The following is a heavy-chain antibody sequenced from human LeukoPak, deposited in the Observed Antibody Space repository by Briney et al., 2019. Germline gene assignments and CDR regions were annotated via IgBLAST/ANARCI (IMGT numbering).Heavy chain of an antibody. CDR2: IGAYNGNT. CDR1: GYTFRNFA. D-gene: IGHD6-13*01. J-gene: IGHJ4*02. CDR3: ARFEDGSSWPWPGLDY. V-gene: IGHV1-18*01. Sequence: PSASVKVSCTASGYTFRNFAISWVRQAPGQGLEWMGWIGAYNGNTNYAQRVQGRVTMTTDTSTSTAYMELRSLRTDDTAMYYCARFEDGSSWPWPGLDYWGQGTLVTVSS.